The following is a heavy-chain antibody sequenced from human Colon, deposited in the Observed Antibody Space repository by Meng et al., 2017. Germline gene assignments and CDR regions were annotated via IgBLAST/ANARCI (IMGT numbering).Heavy chain of an antibody. CDR2: ISWEDKI. V-gene: IGHV2-5*02. CDR3: AHRQVSATASFDP. J-gene: IGHJ5*02. Sequence: ITLKESGPTLVNPTQTLTLTCSFSGFSLKTIGVGVGWIRQSPGKALEWLAFISWEDKIRYNPSLTNRVTITRDTVGNQVFLKLTDVDSVDTGTYYCAHRQVSATASFDPWGQGTLVTVSS. D-gene: IGHD1-26*01. CDR1: GFSLKTIGVG.